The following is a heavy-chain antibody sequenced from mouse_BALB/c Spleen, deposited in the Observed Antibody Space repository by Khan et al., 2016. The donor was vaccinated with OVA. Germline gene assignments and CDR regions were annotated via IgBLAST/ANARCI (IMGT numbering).Heavy chain of an antibody. D-gene: IGHD2-1*01. CDR2: IYYSGSI. J-gene: IGHJ4*01. CDR3: TRDGNYMDY. CDR1: GYSITSGYA. Sequence: EVQLQESGPDLVKPSQSLSLTCTVTGYSITSGYAWHWIRQFPGNKLEWMAYIYYSGSINYNPSLKSRISVTRDTSKNLFFLQLNSVTSGDTATYYCTRDGNYMDYWGQGTSVTVSS. V-gene: IGHV3-1*02.